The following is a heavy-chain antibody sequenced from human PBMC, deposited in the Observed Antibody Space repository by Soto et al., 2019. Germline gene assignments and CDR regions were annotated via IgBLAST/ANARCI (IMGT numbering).Heavy chain of an antibody. V-gene: IGHV3-64*01. D-gene: IGHD3-10*01. CDR2: ISSNGGTT. J-gene: IGHJ4*02. Sequence: EVQLAESGGGMVQPGGSLRLSCVASGFTFSSYDMHWVRQAPGKGLEYVSSISSNGGTTYYGNSVKGRFTISRDNSKNTLYLQMGRMRAEDRAVYYCVRRVSGNHDYWGQGTLVTVSS. CDR3: VRRVSGNHDY. CDR1: GFTFSSYD.